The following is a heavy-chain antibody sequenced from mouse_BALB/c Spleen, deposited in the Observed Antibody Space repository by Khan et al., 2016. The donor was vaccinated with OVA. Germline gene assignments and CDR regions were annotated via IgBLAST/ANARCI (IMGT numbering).Heavy chain of an antibody. J-gene: IGHJ4*01. CDR1: GFTFSNSG. CDR3: ARCWAMDY. Sequence: EVELVESGGGLVQPGGSRKLSCAASGFTFSNSGMAWVRKAPGKGPEWVAFISTLAYIIYYADTVTGRFTISRETSTNTLYLEMSSLRSEDTAMYYWARCWAMDYWGQGTSVTVSS. V-gene: IGHV5-15*02. CDR2: ISTLAYII.